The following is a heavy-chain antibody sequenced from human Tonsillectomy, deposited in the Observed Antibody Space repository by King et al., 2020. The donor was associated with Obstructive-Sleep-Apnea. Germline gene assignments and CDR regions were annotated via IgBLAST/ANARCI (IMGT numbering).Heavy chain of an antibody. CDR1: GGSISSGGYY. J-gene: IGHJ6*02. CDR2: IYYSGST. V-gene: IGHV4-31*03. CDR3: AGGGDLHYGMDV. D-gene: IGHD2-21*02. Sequence: QLQESGPGLVKPSQTLSLTCTVSGGSISSGGYYWSWIRQHPGKGLEWIGYIYYSGSTYYNPSLQSRVTISVDTSKNQFSLKLSAVTAADTAVYYCAGGGDLHYGMDVWGQGTTVTVSS.